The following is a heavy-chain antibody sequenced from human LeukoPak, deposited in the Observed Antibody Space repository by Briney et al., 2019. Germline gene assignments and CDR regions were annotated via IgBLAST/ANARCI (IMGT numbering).Heavy chain of an antibody. D-gene: IGHD5-18*01. Sequence: PGGSLRLSCAASGFTFSSYAMHWVHQAPGKGLEWVAVISYDGSNKYYADSVKGQFTISRDNSKNTLYLQMNSLRAEDTAVYYCARGQWDTAMVPGYFDYWGQGTLVTVSS. V-gene: IGHV3-30-3*01. CDR2: ISYDGSNK. CDR1: GFTFSSYA. CDR3: ARGQWDTAMVPGYFDY. J-gene: IGHJ4*02.